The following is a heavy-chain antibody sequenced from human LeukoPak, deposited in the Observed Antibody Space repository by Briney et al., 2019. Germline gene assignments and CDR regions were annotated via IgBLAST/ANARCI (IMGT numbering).Heavy chain of an antibody. J-gene: IGHJ3*02. D-gene: IGHD6-19*01. Sequence: GGSLRLSCAASGFTFSSYGMHWVRQAPGKGLEWVAVISYDGSNKYYADSVKGRFTISRDNSKNTLYLQTNSLRAEDTAVYYCASYSSGWEPDDDAFDIWGQGTMVTVSS. CDR3: ASYSSGWEPDDDAFDI. V-gene: IGHV3-30*03. CDR2: ISYDGSNK. CDR1: GFTFSSYG.